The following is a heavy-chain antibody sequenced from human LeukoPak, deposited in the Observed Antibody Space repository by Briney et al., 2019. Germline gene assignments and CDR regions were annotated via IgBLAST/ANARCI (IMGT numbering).Heavy chain of an antibody. Sequence: SETLSLTCTVSGGSISSHYWSWIRQPPGKGLEWIGCLYYSGSTKYNPSLKSRVTISVDTSKNQFSMKLSSVTAADTAVYYCARLYDSSGYTNWLDPWGQGTLVTVSS. V-gene: IGHV4-59*11. CDR2: LYYSGST. CDR1: GGSISSHY. D-gene: IGHD3-22*01. J-gene: IGHJ5*02. CDR3: ARLYDSSGYTNWLDP.